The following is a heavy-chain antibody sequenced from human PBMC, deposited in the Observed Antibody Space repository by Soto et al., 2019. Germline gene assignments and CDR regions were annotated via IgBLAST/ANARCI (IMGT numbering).Heavy chain of an antibody. D-gene: IGHD2-15*01. V-gene: IGHV4-59*01. CDR1: GGSISSYY. J-gene: IGHJ1*01. CDR3: ARAGGSFPSTEYFQH. CDR2: IYYSGST. Sequence: SETLSLTCTVSGGSISSYYWSWIRQPPGKGLEWIGYIYYSGSTNYNPSHKSRVTISGDTSKNQFSLKLSSVTAADTAVYYCARAGGSFPSTEYFQHWGQGTLVTVSS.